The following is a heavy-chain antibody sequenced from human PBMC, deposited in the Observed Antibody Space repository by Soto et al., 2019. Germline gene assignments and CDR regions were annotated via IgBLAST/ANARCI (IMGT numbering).Heavy chain of an antibody. CDR3: ARSFGWYAIDQ. J-gene: IGHJ4*02. D-gene: IGHD6-19*01. V-gene: IGHV4-4*02. Sequence: PSETLSLTCAVSSASISSEQWWSWVRQPPGKGLEWIGEIHHSGNTNSNPSLKSRVTMSVDKSKNQFSLNLNSLTAADTAVYYCARSFGWYAIDQWSQGTLVTVSS. CDR2: IHHSGNT. CDR1: SASISSEQW.